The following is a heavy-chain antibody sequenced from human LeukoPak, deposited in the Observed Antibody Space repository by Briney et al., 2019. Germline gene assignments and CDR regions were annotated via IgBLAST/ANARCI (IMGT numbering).Heavy chain of an antibody. Sequence: ASVKVPCKASGYTFTSYAMHWVRQAPGQRLEWMGWINAGNGNTKYSQKFQGRVTITRDTSASTAYMELSSLRSEDTAVYYCARVGVATVVTATRYYYGMDVWGQGTTVTVSS. CDR2: INAGNGNT. CDR3: ARVGVATVVTATRYYYGMDV. J-gene: IGHJ6*02. V-gene: IGHV1-3*01. CDR1: GYTFTSYA. D-gene: IGHD4-23*01.